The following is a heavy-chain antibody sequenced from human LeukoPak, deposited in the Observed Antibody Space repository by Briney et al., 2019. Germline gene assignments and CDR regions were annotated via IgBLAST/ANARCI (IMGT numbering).Heavy chain of an antibody. CDR2: ISSSSSYI. CDR3: ARGGSPDLYCSSTSCQADY. V-gene: IGHV3-21*01. Sequence: GGSLRLSCAASGFTFSSYSMNWVRQAPGNGLDWVSSISSSSSYIYYADSVKGRFTISRDNAKNSLYLQMNSLRAEDTAVYYCARGGSPDLYCSSTSCQADYWGQGTLVTVSS. CDR1: GFTFSSYS. D-gene: IGHD2-2*01. J-gene: IGHJ4*02.